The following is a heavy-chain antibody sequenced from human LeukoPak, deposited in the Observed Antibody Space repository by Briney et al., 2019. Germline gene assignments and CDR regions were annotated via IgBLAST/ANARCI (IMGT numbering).Heavy chain of an antibody. D-gene: IGHD3-9*01. Sequence: PGGSLRLSCAASGFTFSSYSMNWVRQAPGKGLEWVSSISSSSSYIYYADSVKGRFTISRDNAKNSLYLQMNSLRAEDTAVYYCARDLDADILTGYIEPLVDYWGQGTLVTVSS. CDR2: ISSSSSYI. CDR1: GFTFSSYS. J-gene: IGHJ4*02. V-gene: IGHV3-21*01. CDR3: ARDLDADILTGYIEPLVDY.